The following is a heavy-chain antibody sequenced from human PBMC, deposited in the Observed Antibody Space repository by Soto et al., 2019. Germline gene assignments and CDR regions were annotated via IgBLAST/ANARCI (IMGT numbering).Heavy chain of an antibody. CDR3: AKVRREGGYCSGGSCYGEAYYYYGMDV. D-gene: IGHD2-15*01. J-gene: IGHJ6*02. V-gene: IGHV3-30*18. CDR1: GFTFSSYG. CDR2: ISYDGSNK. Sequence: PGGSLRLSCAASGFTFSSYGMHWVRQAPGKGLEWVAVISYDGSNKYYADSVKGRFTISRDNSKNTPYLQMNSLRAEDTAVYYCAKVRREGGYCSGGSCYGEAYYYYGMDVWGQGTTVTVSS.